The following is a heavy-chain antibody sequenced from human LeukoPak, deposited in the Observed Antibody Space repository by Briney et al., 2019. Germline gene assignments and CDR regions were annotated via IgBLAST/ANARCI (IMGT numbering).Heavy chain of an antibody. D-gene: IGHD1-26*01. CDR3: ATTDDSGRPWELGE. CDR2: IITDLTRP. V-gene: IGHV1-69*04. Sequence: SVKVSCKATGITFNTYAITWVRQAPAHGLEWMGRIITDLTRPTYAQSFQGRLTITADKSTSTAYMELSRLTSEDTAVYYCATTDDSGRPWELGEWGQGTLVSVSS. J-gene: IGHJ4*02. CDR1: GITFNTYA.